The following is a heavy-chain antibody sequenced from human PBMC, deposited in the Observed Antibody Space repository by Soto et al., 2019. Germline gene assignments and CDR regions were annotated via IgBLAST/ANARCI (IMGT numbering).Heavy chain of an antibody. J-gene: IGHJ3*01. CDR2: IYYSGST. CDR1: GGSISSYY. V-gene: IGHV4-59*01. CDR3: ARLEAHYYDSSGYYLSTAFNL. Sequence: SETLSLTCTVSGGSISSYYWSWIRQPPGKALEWIGYIYYSGSTNYNPSLKSRVTISIDTSKSQFSLKLSSVTAADTAVYYCARLEAHYYDSSGYYLSTAFNLWGQGTMVTVSS. D-gene: IGHD3-22*01.